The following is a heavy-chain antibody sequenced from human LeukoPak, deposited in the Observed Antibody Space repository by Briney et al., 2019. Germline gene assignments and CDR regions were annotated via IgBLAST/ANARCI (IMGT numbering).Heavy chain of an antibody. V-gene: IGHV4-61*05. Sequence: SETLSLTCTVSGASFNSSTYYWGWIRQPPGKGLEWIGYIYYSGSTNYNPSLKSRVTISVDTSKNQFSLKLSSVTAADTAVYYCARHGAAAGTGKFDYWGQGTLVTVSS. CDR2: IYYSGST. CDR3: ARHGAAAGTGKFDY. CDR1: GASFNSSTYY. D-gene: IGHD6-13*01. J-gene: IGHJ4*02.